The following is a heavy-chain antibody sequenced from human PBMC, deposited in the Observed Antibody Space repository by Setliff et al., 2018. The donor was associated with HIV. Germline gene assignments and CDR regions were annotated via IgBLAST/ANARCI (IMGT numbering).Heavy chain of an antibody. J-gene: IGHJ4*02. Sequence: PGGSLRLSCAGSGFTFGTYFMSWVRQAPGKGPEWVANIKNDGSEKYLLDSVKGRFTVSRDNAKNSLYLQMDSLRAEDTAVYYCTRGTYWFFYWGQGTLVTVSS. V-gene: IGHV3-7*03. CDR2: IKNDGSEK. CDR1: GFTFGTYF. CDR3: TRGTYWFFY. D-gene: IGHD2-8*02.